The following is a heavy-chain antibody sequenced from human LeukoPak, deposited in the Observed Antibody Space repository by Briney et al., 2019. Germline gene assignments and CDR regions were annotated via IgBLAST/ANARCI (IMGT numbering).Heavy chain of an antibody. CDR3: ARSYGSGNYFDY. D-gene: IGHD3-10*01. CDR2: IYYSGSA. V-gene: IGHV4-59*01. J-gene: IGHJ4*02. CDR1: GGSISTYY. Sequence: SETLSLTCTVSGGSISTYYWSWIRQPPGKGLEWIGYIYYSGSANYNPSLKSRVTISVDTSKNQFSLKLSSVTAADTAVHYCARSYGSGNYFDYWGQGTLVTVSS.